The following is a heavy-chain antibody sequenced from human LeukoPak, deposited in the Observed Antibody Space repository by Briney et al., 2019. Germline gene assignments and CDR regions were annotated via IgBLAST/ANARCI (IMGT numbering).Heavy chain of an antibody. CDR3: ARDDGRYYDSSGWDY. CDR2: ISSSSSYI. V-gene: IGHV3-21*01. J-gene: IGHJ4*02. Sequence: GGSLRLSCAGSGFTFSSYSINWVRQAPGEGLEWGSAISSSSSYIYYADSVKGRFTISRDNAKNSLYLQMNSLRAEATAVYCCARDDGRYYDSSGWDYWGQGTLVTVSS. D-gene: IGHD3-22*01. CDR1: GFTFSSYS.